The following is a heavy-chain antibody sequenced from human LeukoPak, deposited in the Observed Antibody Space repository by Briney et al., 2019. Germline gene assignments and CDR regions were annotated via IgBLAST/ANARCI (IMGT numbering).Heavy chain of an antibody. CDR1: GYTLTELS. CDR3: ATDSAMVRGVMRY. D-gene: IGHD3-10*01. J-gene: IGHJ4*02. Sequence: GAAVTVSCKVSGYTLTELSMHWVRQAPGKGGEWVGGFDPEDGETIYAQNFQGRVTMTEDTSTDTAYMELSSLRSEDTAVYYCATDSAMVRGVMRYWGQGTLVTVSS. V-gene: IGHV1-24*01. CDR2: FDPEDGET.